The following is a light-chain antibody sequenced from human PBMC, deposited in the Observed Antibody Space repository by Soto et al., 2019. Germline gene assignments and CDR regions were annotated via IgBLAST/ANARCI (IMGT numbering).Light chain of an antibody. V-gene: IGKV3-20*01. CDR2: GAS. CDR1: QSVSSSY. Sequence: PGERATLTCRASQSVSSSYLAWFQQKPGQAPRLLIYGASSRATGIPDRFSGSGSGTDFTLTFSRLEPEDFAVYYCQQYGNAPFTFGPGTKVDIK. J-gene: IGKJ3*01. CDR3: QQYGNAPFT.